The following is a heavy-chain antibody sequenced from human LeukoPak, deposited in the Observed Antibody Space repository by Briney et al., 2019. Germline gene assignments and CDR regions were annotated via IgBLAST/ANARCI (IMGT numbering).Heavy chain of an antibody. CDR1: GFTFSDYY. Sequence: GGSLRLSRAASGFTFSDYYMSWIRQAPGRGLEWVSYIGNSIYYADSVKGRFTISRDNVQNSLFLQMNSLRAEDTAVYYCARAPLTKGDMDVWGQGTTVTVSS. CDR3: ARAPLTKGDMDV. CDR2: IGNSI. V-gene: IGHV3-11*01. D-gene: IGHD4-11*01. J-gene: IGHJ6*02.